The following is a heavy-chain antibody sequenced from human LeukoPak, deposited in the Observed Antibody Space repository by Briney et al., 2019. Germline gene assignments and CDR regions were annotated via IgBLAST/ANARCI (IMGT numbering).Heavy chain of an antibody. Sequence: ASVKVSCKASGYTFISNDINWVRQATGQGLEWMGWMNPNNGNAGYAQKFQGRVTMTRDTSISTAYMELSRLRSDDTAVYYCARARVRAARPEDYWGQGTLVTVSS. CDR3: ARARVRAARPEDY. D-gene: IGHD6-6*01. J-gene: IGHJ4*02. CDR1: GYTFISND. CDR2: MNPNNGNA. V-gene: IGHV1-8*01.